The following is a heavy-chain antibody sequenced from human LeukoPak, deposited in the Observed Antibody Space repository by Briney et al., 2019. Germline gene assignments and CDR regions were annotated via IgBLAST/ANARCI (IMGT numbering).Heavy chain of an antibody. CDR3: ARVDRYHYYLDV. J-gene: IGHJ6*03. CDR2: IMPLFNTA. Sequence: GSSVEVSCKASGGTFSSYSITWVRQAPGQGLEWMGGIMPLFNTANYAQQFQGRVTITTDESTSTAYMEPSSLRFEDTAMYYCARVDRYHYYLDVWGKGTTVTVSS. V-gene: IGHV1-69*05. CDR1: GGTFSSYS.